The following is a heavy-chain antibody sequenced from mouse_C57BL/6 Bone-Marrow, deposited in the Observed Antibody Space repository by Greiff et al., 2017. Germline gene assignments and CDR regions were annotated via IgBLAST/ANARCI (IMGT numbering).Heavy chain of an antibody. V-gene: IGHV5-4*01. J-gene: IGHJ4*01. CDR3: ARDPAMITMGAYYAMDY. Sequence: EVMLVESGGGLVKPGGSLKLSCAASGFTFSSYAMSWVRQTPEKRLEWVATISDGGSYTYYPDNVKGRFTISRDNAKNKLYLQMSHLKSEDTAMYYCARDPAMITMGAYYAMDYWGQGTSVTVSA. CDR1: GFTFSSYA. D-gene: IGHD2-4*01. CDR2: ISDGGSYT.